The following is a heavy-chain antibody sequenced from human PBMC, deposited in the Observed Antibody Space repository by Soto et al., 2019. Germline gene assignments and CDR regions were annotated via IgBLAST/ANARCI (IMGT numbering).Heavy chain of an antibody. V-gene: IGHV3-30*18. J-gene: IGHJ6*02. D-gene: IGHD1-26*01. CDR2: ISYDGSNK. Sequence: GALRLSSAAPGFTFSSYGMHWGPPAPGKGLEAVAVISYDGSNKYYADSVKGRFTISRDNSKNTLYLQMNSLRAEDTAVYYCAKDGGGDSGSYSASFYGMDVWGQGTTVTVSS. CDR1: GFTFSSYG. CDR3: AKDGGGDSGSYSASFYGMDV.